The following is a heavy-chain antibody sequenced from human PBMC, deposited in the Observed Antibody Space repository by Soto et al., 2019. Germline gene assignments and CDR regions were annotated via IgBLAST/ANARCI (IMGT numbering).Heavy chain of an antibody. D-gene: IGHD3-16*01. CDR1: GFTVSSNY. CDR3: ARDLRLGELPYYYYYGMDV. Sequence: GGSLRLSCAASGFTVSSNYMSWVRQARGKGLEWVSVIYSGGSTYYADSVKGRFTISRDNSKNTLYLQMNSLRAEDTAVYYCARDLRLGELPYYYYYGMDVWGQGTTVTVSS. J-gene: IGHJ6*02. CDR2: IYSGGST. V-gene: IGHV3-53*01.